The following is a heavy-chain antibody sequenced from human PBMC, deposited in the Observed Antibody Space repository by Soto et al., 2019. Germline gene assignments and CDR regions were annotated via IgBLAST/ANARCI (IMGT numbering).Heavy chain of an antibody. CDR3: ERQGWTLNTKNQFDI. D-gene: IGHD1-1*01. CDR2: IYPGDSDA. V-gene: IGHV5-51*01. J-gene: IGHJ5*02. Sequence: GESLKMSCKGSGYDFASYWIGWVRQMPGKGLEYMAIIYPGDSDAKYSPSFQGHVSISADKSANSTSLQWRSLRASDSAMYFCERQGWTLNTKNQFDIWGQGTLVTVSS. CDR1: GYDFASYW.